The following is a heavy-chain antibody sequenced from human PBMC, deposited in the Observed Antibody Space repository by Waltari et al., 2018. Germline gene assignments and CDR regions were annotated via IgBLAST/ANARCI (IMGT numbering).Heavy chain of an antibody. CDR3: ARDNNWTFDY. V-gene: IGHV4-61*02. J-gene: IGHJ4*02. CDR1: GGSMSSGSYY. Sequence: QVQLQESGPGLVKPSQTLSLTCTVAGGSMSSGSYYRSWIRQPAGKGLEWIGRIYTSGSTNYNPSLKSRVTISVDTSKNQFSLKLSSVTAADTAVYYCARDNNWTFDYWGQGTLVTVSS. CDR2: IYTSGST. D-gene: IGHD1-20*01.